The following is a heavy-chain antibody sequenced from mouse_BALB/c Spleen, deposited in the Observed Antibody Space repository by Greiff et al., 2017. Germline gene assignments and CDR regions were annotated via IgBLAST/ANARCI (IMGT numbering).Heavy chain of an antibody. CDR2: INPGSSTI. CDR1: GFDFSRYW. J-gene: IGHJ4*01. V-gene: IGHV4-2*02. D-gene: IGHD2-1*01. CDR3: ARYGNYAMDY. Sequence: DVQLQESGGGLVQPGGSLNLSCAASGFDFSRYWMSWARQAPGKGQEWIGEINPGSSTINYTPSLKDKFIISRDNAKNTLYLQMSKVRSEDTALYYCARYGNYAMDYWGQGTSVTVSS.